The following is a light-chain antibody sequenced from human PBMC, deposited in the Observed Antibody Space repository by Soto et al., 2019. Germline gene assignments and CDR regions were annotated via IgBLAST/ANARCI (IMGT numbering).Light chain of an antibody. CDR3: QQYHNWPPQYT. CDR1: QTVASN. V-gene: IGKV3-15*01. CDR2: GAS. Sequence: EIVMTQSPAILSVSPGETATLSCRASQTVASNLAWYQQKPGQAPRLLIHGASTRATGVSARFSGSGSGTEFTLTISSLQSEDFAVYYCQQYHNWPPQYTFGQGTKLQIK. J-gene: IGKJ2*01.